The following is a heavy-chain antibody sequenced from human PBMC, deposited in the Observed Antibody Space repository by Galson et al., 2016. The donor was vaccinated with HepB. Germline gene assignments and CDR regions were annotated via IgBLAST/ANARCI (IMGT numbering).Heavy chain of an antibody. Sequence: SVKVSCKASGDSSNRYSICWVRQAPGHELEWMGGIIPIFGTPDYAQKLQGRVIITADVSTSTSYMELSSLRFEDTAVYYCATLSYDVVTGYQYFFDHWGQGTLVTVSS. CDR1: GDSSNRYS. CDR3: ATLSYDVVTGYQYFFDH. V-gene: IGHV1-69*13. J-gene: IGHJ4*02. CDR2: IIPIFGTP. D-gene: IGHD3-9*01.